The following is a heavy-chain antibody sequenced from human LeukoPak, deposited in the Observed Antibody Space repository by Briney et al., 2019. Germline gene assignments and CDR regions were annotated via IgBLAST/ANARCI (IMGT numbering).Heavy chain of an antibody. CDR1: GGSISSYY. J-gene: IGHJ3*02. Sequence: SETLSLTCTVSGGSISSYYWSWIRQPPGKGLEWIGYIYYSGSTNYNPSLKSRVTISVDTSKNQFSLKLSSVTATDTAVYFCATNRAGTYDRPFDIWGQGTMVTVSS. CDR3: ATNRAGTYDRPFDI. V-gene: IGHV4-59*08. CDR2: IYYSGST. D-gene: IGHD1-26*01.